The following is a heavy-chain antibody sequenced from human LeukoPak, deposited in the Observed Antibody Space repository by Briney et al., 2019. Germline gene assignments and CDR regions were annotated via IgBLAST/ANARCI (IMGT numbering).Heavy chain of an antibody. D-gene: IGHD3-22*01. Sequence: ETLSLTCTVSGGSISSYYWSWIRQPPGKGLEWVSGINWNGGSTGYADSVKGRFTISRDNAKNSLYLQMNSLRAEDTALYYCARDLPQIEYWGQGTLVTVSS. CDR1: GGSISSYY. CDR2: INWNGGST. J-gene: IGHJ4*02. V-gene: IGHV3-20*04. CDR3: ARDLPQIEY.